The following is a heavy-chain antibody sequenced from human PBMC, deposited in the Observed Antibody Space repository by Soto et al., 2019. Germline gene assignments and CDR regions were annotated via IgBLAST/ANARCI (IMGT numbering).Heavy chain of an antibody. Sequence: QVQLVQSGAEVKKPGSSVKVSCKASGGTFSSYAISWVRQAPGQGLEWMGGIIPIFGTANYAQKFQGRVTITADESTSTDYMELSSLRSEDTAVYYCASSGGSGYYTPFDYWGQGTLVTVSS. J-gene: IGHJ4*02. D-gene: IGHD3-22*01. CDR3: ASSGGSGYYTPFDY. V-gene: IGHV1-69*12. CDR2: IIPIFGTA. CDR1: GGTFSSYA.